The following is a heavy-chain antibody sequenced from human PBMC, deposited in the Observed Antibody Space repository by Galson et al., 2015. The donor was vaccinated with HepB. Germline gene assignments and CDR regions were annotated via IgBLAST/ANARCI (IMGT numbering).Heavy chain of an antibody. Sequence: QSGAEVKKPGASVKVSCKASGYTFTSYAMHWVRQAPGQRLEWMGWINAGNGNTKYSQKFQGRVTITRDTSASTAYMELSSLRSEDTAVYYCAREGHDSSGYVTIDGEYYYYYYMDVWGKGTTVTVSS. CDR2: INAGNGNT. CDR1: GYTFTSYA. J-gene: IGHJ6*03. D-gene: IGHD3-22*01. V-gene: IGHV1-3*01. CDR3: AREGHDSSGYVTIDGEYYYYYYMDV.